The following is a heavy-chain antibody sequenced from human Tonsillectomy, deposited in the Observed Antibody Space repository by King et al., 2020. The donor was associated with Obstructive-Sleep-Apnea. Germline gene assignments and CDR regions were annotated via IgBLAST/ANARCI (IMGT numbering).Heavy chain of an antibody. J-gene: IGHJ4*02. CDR2: ISSSSSYI. CDR1: GFTFSSYS. V-gene: IGHV3-21*01. D-gene: IGHD1-26*01. Sequence: VQLVESGGGLVKPGGSLRLSCAASGFTFSSYSMNWVRQAPGKGLEWVSSISSSSSYIYYADPVKGRFTISRDNAKNSLYLQMNSLRAEDTAVYYCARYVGSSHFDYWGQGTLVTVSS. CDR3: ARYVGSSHFDY.